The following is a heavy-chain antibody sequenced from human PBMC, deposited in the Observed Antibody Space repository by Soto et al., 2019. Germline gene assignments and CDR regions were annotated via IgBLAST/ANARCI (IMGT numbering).Heavy chain of an antibody. CDR3: AKDSGRGWIDH. Sequence: EVQVLESGAGLVQPGGSLRLSCAASGFSFNRDAMSWVRQAPGKGLEWVSGISGSGRSTYYADSVKGRFTISRDNSKRTLYLQMNSLRAEDTAVYYCAKDSGRGWIDHWGQGNLVTVAS. J-gene: IGHJ4*02. CDR2: ISGSGRST. D-gene: IGHD2-15*01. V-gene: IGHV3-23*01. CDR1: GFSFNRDA.